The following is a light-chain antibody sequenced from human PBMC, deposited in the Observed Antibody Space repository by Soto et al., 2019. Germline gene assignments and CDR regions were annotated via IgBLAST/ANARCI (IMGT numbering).Light chain of an antibody. CDR2: DAS. J-gene: IGKJ4*01. Sequence: IQLTQSPSSLSASVGDRVTITCRASQDSTKYLAWYQQKPGKAPNLLIYDASTLHSGVPSRFSGSGSGTDFTLTGSGLQPEDFATYYCQQLSSYPSTFGGGTKVDIK. CDR3: QQLSSYPST. V-gene: IGKV1-9*01. CDR1: QDSTKY.